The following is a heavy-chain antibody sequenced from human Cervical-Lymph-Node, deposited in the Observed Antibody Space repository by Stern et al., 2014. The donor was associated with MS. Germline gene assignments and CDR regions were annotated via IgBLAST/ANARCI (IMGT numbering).Heavy chain of an antibody. V-gene: IGHV3-23*04. D-gene: IGHD1-26*01. CDR3: AKVVGATGNFFDY. CDR2: ISGSGGST. Sequence: QLVESGGGLVQPGGSLRLSCAASGFTFSSYAMSWVRQAPGKGLEWVSAISGSGGSTYYADSVKGRFTISRDKSKNTLHLQMNSLRAEDTAIYYCAKVVGATGNFFDYWGQGTLVTVSS. J-gene: IGHJ4*02. CDR1: GFTFSSYA.